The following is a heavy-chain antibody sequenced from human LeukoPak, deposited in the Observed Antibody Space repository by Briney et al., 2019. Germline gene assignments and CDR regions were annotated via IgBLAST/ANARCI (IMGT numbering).Heavy chain of an antibody. CDR1: GFTFSAYA. J-gene: IGHJ3*01. CDR3: ANGNSPRVGGSLEGIA. Sequence: GGSLRLSCSASGFTFSAYAMHWVRQAPGKGLEYVSAISSTGGSTYYADSVKGRFTISRDNSKNTLYLQMNSLRAEDTAVYYCANGNSPRVGGSLEGIAWGQGTMVTVSS. V-gene: IGHV3-64*04. D-gene: IGHD1-26*01. CDR2: ISSTGGST.